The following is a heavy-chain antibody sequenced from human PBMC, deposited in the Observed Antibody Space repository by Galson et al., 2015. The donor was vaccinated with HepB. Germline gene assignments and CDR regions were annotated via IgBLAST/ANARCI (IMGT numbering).Heavy chain of an antibody. J-gene: IGHJ6*02. D-gene: IGHD2-21*01. CDR1: GVTFSSYA. Sequence: SVKVSCKASGVTFSSYAISWVRQAPGQGLEWMGGIIPIFGTANYAQKFQGRVTITADKSTSTAYMELSSLRSEDTAVYYCARAFSGDPYYYIMDVWCQGNTGTIPS. CDR3: ARAFSGDPYYYIMDV. CDR2: IIPIFGTA. V-gene: IGHV1-69*06.